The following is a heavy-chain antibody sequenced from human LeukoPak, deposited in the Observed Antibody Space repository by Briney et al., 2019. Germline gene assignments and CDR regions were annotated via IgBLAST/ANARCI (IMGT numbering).Heavy chain of an antibody. Sequence: SETLSLTCTVSGGSISSYYWSWIRQPAGEGLGWIGRIYTSGSTNYNPSLKSRVTMSVDTSKNQFSLKLSSVTAADTAVYYCARVVRGGSGWTFDYWGQGTLVTVSS. CDR1: GGSISSYY. CDR2: IYTSGST. V-gene: IGHV4-4*07. D-gene: IGHD6-19*01. J-gene: IGHJ4*02. CDR3: ARVVRGGSGWTFDY.